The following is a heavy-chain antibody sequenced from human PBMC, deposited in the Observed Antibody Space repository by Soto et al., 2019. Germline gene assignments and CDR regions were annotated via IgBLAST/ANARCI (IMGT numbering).Heavy chain of an antibody. CDR1: GYTFTSYG. J-gene: IGHJ5*02. CDR2: ISAYSGNT. V-gene: IGHV1-18*04. CDR3: ARFFQVATSGNWFDP. D-gene: IGHD5-12*01. Sequence: GASVKVSCKASGYTFTSYGISWVRQAPGQGLERMGWISAYSGNTNYAQKLQGRVTMTTDTSTSTAYMELRSLRSDDTAVYYCARFFQVATSGNWFDPWGQGTLVTVSS.